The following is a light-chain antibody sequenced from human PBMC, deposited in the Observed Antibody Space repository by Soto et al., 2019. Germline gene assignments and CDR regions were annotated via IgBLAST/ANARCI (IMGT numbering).Light chain of an antibody. CDR2: EVS. CDR3: SSYTSSSTRV. Sequence: QSVLTQPASVSGSPGQSITISCTGTSSDVGGYNYVSWYQQHPGKAPKLMICEVSNRPSGVSNRFSGSKSVNTASLTISGLQAEDEADYYCSSYTSSSTRVFGGGTKLTVL. CDR1: SSDVGGYNY. V-gene: IGLV2-14*01. J-gene: IGLJ2*01.